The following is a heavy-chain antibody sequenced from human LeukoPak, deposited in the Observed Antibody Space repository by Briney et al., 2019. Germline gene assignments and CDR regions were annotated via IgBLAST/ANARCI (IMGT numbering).Heavy chain of an antibody. D-gene: IGHD1-14*01. CDR2: IHYSGST. Sequence: SETLSLTCAVSGGSIINSSYYWGWIRQPPGKGLDWIGSIHYSGSTYYNPSLKSRVTISVDTSKNRFSLKLNSVTAADTALYYCARDSAGRLDPWGQGTLVTVSS. CDR1: GGSIINSSYY. V-gene: IGHV4-39*07. CDR3: ARDSAGRLDP. J-gene: IGHJ5*02.